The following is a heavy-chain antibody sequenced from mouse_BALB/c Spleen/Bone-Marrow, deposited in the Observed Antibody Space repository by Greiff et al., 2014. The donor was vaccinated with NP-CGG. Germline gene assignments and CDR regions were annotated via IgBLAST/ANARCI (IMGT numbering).Heavy chain of an antibody. V-gene: IGHV1-54*01. Sequence: VQLVESGAELVRPGTSVKVSCKASGYAFTNYLIEWVKQRPGQGLEWIGLIDPGSGGTNYNEKFKGKATLTADKASSTAYMQLSSLTSDDSAVYFCAREGYDNDGGRSMDYWGQGTSVTVSS. CDR2: IDPGSGGT. D-gene: IGHD2-4*01. CDR3: AREGYDNDGGRSMDY. CDR1: GYAFTNYL. J-gene: IGHJ4*01.